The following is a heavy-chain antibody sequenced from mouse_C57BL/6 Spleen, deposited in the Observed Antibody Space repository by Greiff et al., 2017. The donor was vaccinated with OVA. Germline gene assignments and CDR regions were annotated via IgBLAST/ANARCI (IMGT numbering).Heavy chain of an antibody. J-gene: IGHJ3*01. Sequence: VQLQQPGAELVMPGASVKLSCKASGYTFTSYWMHWVKQRPGQGLEWIGEIDPSDSYTNYNQKFKGKSTLTVDKSSSTAYMQLSSLTSEDSAVYYGASMIKRAWFAYWGQGTLVTVSA. CDR2: IDPSDSYT. D-gene: IGHD2-4*01. CDR3: ASMIKRAWFAY. V-gene: IGHV1-69*01. CDR1: GYTFTSYW.